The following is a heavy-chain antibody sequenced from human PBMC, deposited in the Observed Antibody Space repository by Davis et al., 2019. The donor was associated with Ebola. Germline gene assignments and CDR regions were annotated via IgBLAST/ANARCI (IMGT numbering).Heavy chain of an antibody. CDR2: INWNGGST. V-gene: IGHV3-20*04. CDR3: ARESGSYGHGWFDP. J-gene: IGHJ5*02. D-gene: IGHD1-26*01. CDR1: GFTFDDYG. Sequence: GESLKISCAASGFTFDDYGMSWVRQAPGKGLEWVSGINWNGGSTGYADSVKGRFTISRDNAKNSLYLQMNSLRAEDTALYYCARESGSYGHGWFDPWGQGTLVTVSS.